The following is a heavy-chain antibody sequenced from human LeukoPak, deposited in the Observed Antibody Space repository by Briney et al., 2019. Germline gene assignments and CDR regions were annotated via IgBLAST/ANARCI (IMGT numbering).Heavy chain of an antibody. CDR3: ARVTYGDYTFGY. D-gene: IGHD4-17*01. J-gene: IGHJ4*02. CDR2: IYYSGST. V-gene: IGHV4-59*01. CDR1: GGSLSSYY. Sequence: SETLSLTCTVSGGSLSSYYWSWIRQPPGKGLEWIGYIYYSGSTNYNPSLKSRVTISVDTSKNQFSLKLSSVTAADTAVYYCARVTYGDYTFGYWGQGTLVTVSS.